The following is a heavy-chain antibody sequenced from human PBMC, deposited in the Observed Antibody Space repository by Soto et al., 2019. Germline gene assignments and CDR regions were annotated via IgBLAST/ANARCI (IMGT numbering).Heavy chain of an antibody. V-gene: IGHV3-23*01. J-gene: IGHJ6*02. Sequence: EVQLLESGGGLEQPGGSLRLSCAVSGFTFSSFAMTWVRQAPGKGLEWVSGISGDGISTYYTDSVKGRFTISRDNSKNTLYLQMNSLRVEDTAVYFCAREVCRTVTTDAGDHYYYDGMDVWGQGTTVTVSS. D-gene: IGHD4-17*01. CDR1: GFTFSSFA. CDR3: AREVCRTVTTDAGDHYYYDGMDV. CDR2: ISGDGIST.